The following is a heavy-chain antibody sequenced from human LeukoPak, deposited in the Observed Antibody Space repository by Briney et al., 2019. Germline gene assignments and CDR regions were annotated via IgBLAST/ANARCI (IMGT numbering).Heavy chain of an antibody. CDR3: ARYTFSWFFDY. Sequence: SQTLSLTCAISGDSVSSTSVAWNWIRQSPSRGLEWLGRTYYRSKWYSDYAVSVRGRITVNPDTSTNQFSLQLNSVTPEDTAVYYCARYTFSWFFDYWGQGTLVTVSS. CDR2: TYYRSKWYS. V-gene: IGHV6-1*01. CDR1: GDSVSSTSVA. J-gene: IGHJ4*02. D-gene: IGHD6-13*01.